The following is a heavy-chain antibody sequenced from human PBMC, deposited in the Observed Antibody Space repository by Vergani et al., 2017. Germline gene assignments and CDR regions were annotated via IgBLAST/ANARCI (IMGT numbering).Heavy chain of an antibody. J-gene: IGHJ4*02. D-gene: IGHD5-18*01. CDR2: IKQDGSEK. CDR3: ARSDYDTGGYSFRVFDY. V-gene: IGHV3-7*01. CDR1: GFTFSSYW. Sequence: EVQLVESGGGLVQPGGSLRLSCAASGFTFSSYWMSWVRQAPGKGLEWVANIKQDGSEKYYVDSVKGRFTISRDNAKNSLYLQMNSLRADDTAVYYCARSDYDTGGYSFRVFDYWGQGTLVTVSS.